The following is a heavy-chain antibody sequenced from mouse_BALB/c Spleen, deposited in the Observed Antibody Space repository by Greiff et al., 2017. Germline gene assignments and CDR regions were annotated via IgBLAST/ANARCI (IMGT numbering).Heavy chain of an antibody. CDR3: TRERDGYYDYFDY. V-gene: IGHV1-15*01. D-gene: IGHD2-3*01. Sequence: VQLQQSGAELVRPGASVTLSCKASGYTFTDYEMHWVKQTPVHGLEWIGAIDPETGGTAYNQKFKGKATLTADKSSSTAYMELRSLTSEDSAVYYCTRERDGYYDYFDYWGQGTTLTVSS. J-gene: IGHJ2*01. CDR2: IDPETGGT. CDR1: GYTFTDYE.